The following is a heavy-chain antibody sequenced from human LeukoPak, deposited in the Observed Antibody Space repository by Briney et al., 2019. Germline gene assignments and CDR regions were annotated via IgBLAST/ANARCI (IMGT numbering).Heavy chain of an antibody. J-gene: IGHJ4*02. CDR1: GESFSGYY. D-gene: IGHD4-23*01. Sequence: SETLSLTCAVYGESFSGYYWSWIRQPPGKGLEWIGEINHSGSTNYNPSLKSRVTISVDTSKNQFSLKLSSVTAADTAVYYCAKAYGGNSESWGQGTLVTVSS. CDR2: INHSGST. CDR3: AKAYGGNSES. V-gene: IGHV4-34*01.